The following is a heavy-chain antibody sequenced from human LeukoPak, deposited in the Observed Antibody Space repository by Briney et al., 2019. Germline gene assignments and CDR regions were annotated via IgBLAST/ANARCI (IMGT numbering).Heavy chain of an antibody. CDR2: IYYSGST. CDR1: GGSISSYY. D-gene: IGHD3-10*01. J-gene: IGHJ5*02. V-gene: IGHV4-59*01. Sequence: SETLSLTCTVSGGSISSYYWSWIRQPTGKGLEWIGYIYYSGSTNYNPSLKSRVTISVDTSKNQFSLKLSSVTAADTAVYYCARYGVESPHRNWFDPWGQGTLVTVSS. CDR3: ARYGVESPHRNWFDP.